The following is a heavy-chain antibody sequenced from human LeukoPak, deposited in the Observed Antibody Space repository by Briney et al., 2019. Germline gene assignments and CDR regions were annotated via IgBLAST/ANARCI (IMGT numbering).Heavy chain of an antibody. CDR1: GGSISSGGYY. D-gene: IGHD6-13*01. CDR3: AGPGYSSSWPFDY. V-gene: IGHV4-31*03. CDR2: IYYSGST. Sequence: SQTLSLTCTVSGGSISSGGYYWSWIRQHPGKGLEWIGYIYYSGSTYYNPSLKSRVTISVDTSKNQFSLKLSSVTAADTAVYYCAGPGYSSSWPFDYWGQGTLVTVSS. J-gene: IGHJ4*02.